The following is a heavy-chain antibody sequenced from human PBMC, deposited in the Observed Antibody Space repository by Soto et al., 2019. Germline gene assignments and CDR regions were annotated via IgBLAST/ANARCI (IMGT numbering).Heavy chain of an antibody. CDR2: INAGNGNT. J-gene: IGHJ4*02. D-gene: IGHD3-3*01. CDR1: GYTFTSYA. Sequence: GASVKVSCKASGYTFTSYAMHWVRQAPGQRPEWMGWINAGNGNTKYSQKFQGRVTITRDTSASTAYMELSSLRSEDTAVHYCARATDFWSGYPIPVLRTLDYWGQGTLVTVSS. CDR3: ARATDFWSGYPIPVLRTLDY. V-gene: IGHV1-3*01.